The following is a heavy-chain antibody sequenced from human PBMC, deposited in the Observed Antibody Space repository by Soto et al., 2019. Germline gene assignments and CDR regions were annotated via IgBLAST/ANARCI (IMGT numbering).Heavy chain of an antibody. Sequence: ASVKVSCKASGYTFTSYAMHWVRQAPGXRLEWMGWINAGNGNTKYSQKFQGRVTITRDTSASTAYMELSSLRSEDTAVYYCARGDLAARPHYYYMDVWGKGTTVTVSS. D-gene: IGHD6-6*01. CDR2: INAGNGNT. CDR3: ARGDLAARPHYYYMDV. V-gene: IGHV1-3*01. CDR1: GYTFTSYA. J-gene: IGHJ6*03.